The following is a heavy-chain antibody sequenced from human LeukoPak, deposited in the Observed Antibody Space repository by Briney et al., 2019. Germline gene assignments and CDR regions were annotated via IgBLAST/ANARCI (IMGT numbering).Heavy chain of an antibody. CDR1: GGSFSSSSYY. V-gene: IGHV4-39*01. CDR3: AVNYGYYVFDY. D-gene: IGHD4-17*01. CDR2: IYYSGST. J-gene: IGHJ4*02. Sequence: PSETLSLTCTVSGGSFSSSSYYWGWLRQPPGTGLEWIGSIYYSGSTYYNPSLKSRVTISVDTSKNQFSLKLSSVTAADTAVYCCAVNYGYYVFDYWGQGDLVTVSS.